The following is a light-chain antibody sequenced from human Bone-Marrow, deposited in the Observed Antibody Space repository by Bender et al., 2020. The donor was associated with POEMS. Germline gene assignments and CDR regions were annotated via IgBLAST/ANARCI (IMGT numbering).Light chain of an antibody. CDR2: INN. J-gene: IGLJ3*02. V-gene: IGLV1-44*01. CDR3: AEWKDSLNGWV. CDR1: SSNIGTNP. Sequence: QSVLTQPPSASGTPGQRVTISCSGSSSNIGTNPVNWYQQLPGTAPKLLIYINNQRPSGVPDRFSGSKAGTSASLAIRGLQSEDEADYYCAEWKDSLNGWVFGGGTKLTVL.